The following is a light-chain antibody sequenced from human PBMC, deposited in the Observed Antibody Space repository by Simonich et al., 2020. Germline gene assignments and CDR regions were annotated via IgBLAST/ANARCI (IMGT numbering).Light chain of an antibody. J-gene: IGKJ4*01. CDR1: QSVSSN. V-gene: IGKV3-15*01. CDR3: QQYNNWPPLT. CDR2: GAS. Sequence: EIVMTQSPATMSVSPGERATLSCRASQSVSSNLAWYHKKPGQAPRLLIYGASTRATGSPARFSGSGSGTEFTLTISSMQSEDFAVYYCQQYNNWPPLTFGGGTKVEIK.